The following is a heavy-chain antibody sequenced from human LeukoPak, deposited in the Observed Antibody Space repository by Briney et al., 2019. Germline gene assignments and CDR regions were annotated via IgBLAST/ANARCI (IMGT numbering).Heavy chain of an antibody. CDR1: GGSISSGSYY. Sequence: SQTLSLTCTVSGGSISSGSYYWSWIRQPAGKGLEWIGRIYTSGSTNYNPSLKSRVTISVDTSKNQFSLKLSSVTAADTAVYYCASSGLYSSSWYNYYYGMDVWGQGTTVTVSS. V-gene: IGHV4-61*02. D-gene: IGHD6-13*01. J-gene: IGHJ6*02. CDR2: IYTSGST. CDR3: ASSGLYSSSWYNYYYGMDV.